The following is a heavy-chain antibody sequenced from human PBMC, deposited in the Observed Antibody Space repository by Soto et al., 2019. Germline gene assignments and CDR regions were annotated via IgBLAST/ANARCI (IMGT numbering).Heavy chain of an antibody. V-gene: IGHV4-39*01. Sequence: QLQLQESGPGLVKPSETLSLTCTVSGGSISSSSYYWGWIRQPPGKRLEWIGGMYYSVSTYFNPSLKSRVTISVDTSKNQFSLKLSSVTAADTAEYYCARWYGSEVFDYWGQGTLVTVSS. CDR2: MYYSVST. D-gene: IGHD3-10*01. CDR1: GGSISSSSYY. CDR3: ARWYGSEVFDY. J-gene: IGHJ4*02.